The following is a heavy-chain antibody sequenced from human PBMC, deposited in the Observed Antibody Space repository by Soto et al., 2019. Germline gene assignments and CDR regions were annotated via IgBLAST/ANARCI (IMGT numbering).Heavy chain of an antibody. D-gene: IGHD5-12*01. V-gene: IGHV1-69*12. CDR1: GGTFSSYA. Sequence: QVQLVQSGAEVKKPGSSVKVSCKASGGTFSSYAISWVRQAPGQGLEWMGGIIPIFGTANYAQKFQGRVTITADESTSTDYMELSSLRSEDTAVYYCARSSGDGYNYVGYFDYWGQGTLVTVSS. CDR3: ARSSGDGYNYVGYFDY. J-gene: IGHJ4*02. CDR2: IIPIFGTA.